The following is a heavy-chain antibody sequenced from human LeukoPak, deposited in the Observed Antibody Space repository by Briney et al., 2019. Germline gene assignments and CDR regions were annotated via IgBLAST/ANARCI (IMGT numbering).Heavy chain of an antibody. Sequence: GGSLRLPCAAAGFIFSNNAMTWVRQAPGKGLEWVSSITASGDRTFNADSVKGRFTISRDNSKNTLYPLMNSLRAEDTALYYCARSTAASASDYWGQGTLVTVSS. J-gene: IGHJ4*02. V-gene: IGHV3-23*01. CDR3: ARSTAASASDY. CDR2: ITASGDRT. CDR1: GFIFSNNA. D-gene: IGHD6-13*01.